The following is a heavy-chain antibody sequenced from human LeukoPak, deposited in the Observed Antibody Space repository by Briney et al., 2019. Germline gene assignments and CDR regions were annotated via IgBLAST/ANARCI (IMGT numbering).Heavy chain of an antibody. CDR3: ARRPYERSSWMCYFDY. V-gene: IGHV5-51*01. Sequence: GESLKISCKASGYTFTNYWIGWVRQMPGKGLEWMGIFYPGDSDIRYSPSFQGQVTFSADKSISTAYLHWSSLKASDTAMYYCARRPYERSSWMCYFDYWGQGTLVTVSS. CDR1: GYTFTNYW. J-gene: IGHJ4*02. CDR2: FYPGDSDI. D-gene: IGHD6-13*01.